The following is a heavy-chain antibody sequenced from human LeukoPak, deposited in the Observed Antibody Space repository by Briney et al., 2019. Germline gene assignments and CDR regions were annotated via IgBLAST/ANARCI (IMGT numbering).Heavy chain of an antibody. V-gene: IGHV3-21*01. J-gene: IGHJ4*02. CDR2: ISSSSSYI. D-gene: IGHD2-2*01. Sequence: GGSLRLSCAASGFTFSSYSMNWVRRAPGKGLEWVSSISSSSSYIYYADSVKGRFTISRDNAKNSLYLQMNSLRAEDTAVYYCARDCSSTSCYSGKPDWGQGTLVTVSS. CDR3: ARDCSSTSCYSGKPD. CDR1: GFTFSSYS.